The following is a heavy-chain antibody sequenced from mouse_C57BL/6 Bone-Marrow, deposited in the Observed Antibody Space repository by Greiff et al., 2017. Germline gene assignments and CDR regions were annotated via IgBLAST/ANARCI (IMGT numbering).Heavy chain of an antibody. CDR2: INPGGGGT. Sequence: VKLMESGAELVRPGTSVKVSCKASGYAFTNYLIEWVKQRPGQGLEWIGVINPGGGGTNYNEKFKGKATLTADKSSSTAYMQLSSLTSEDSAVYFCARDDSAWFAYWGQGTLVTVSA. V-gene: IGHV1-54*01. CDR1: GYAFTNYL. J-gene: IGHJ3*01. CDR3: ARDDSAWFAY. D-gene: IGHD2-4*01.